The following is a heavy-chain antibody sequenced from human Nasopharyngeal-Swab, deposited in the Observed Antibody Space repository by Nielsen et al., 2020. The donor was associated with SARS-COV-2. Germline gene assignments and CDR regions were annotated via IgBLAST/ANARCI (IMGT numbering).Heavy chain of an antibody. J-gene: IGHJ5*02. V-gene: IGHV1-24*01. CDR1: GYTLTELS. CDR2: FDPEDGET. Sequence: ASVKVSCKVSGYTLTELSMHWVRQAPGKGLEWMGGFDPEDGETIYAQKFQGRVTMTEDTSTDTAYMELSSLRSGDTAVYYCATSAPYCSSTSCSYWFDPWGQGTLVTVSS. D-gene: IGHD2-2*01. CDR3: ATSAPYCSSTSCSYWFDP.